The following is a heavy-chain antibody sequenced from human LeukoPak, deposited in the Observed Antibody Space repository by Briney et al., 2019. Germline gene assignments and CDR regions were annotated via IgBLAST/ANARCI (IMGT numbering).Heavy chain of an antibody. V-gene: IGHV3-30*18. Sequence: PGGSLRLSCAASGFTFSSYGMHWVRQAPGKGLEWVAVISYDGSNKYYADSVKGRFTISRDNSKNTLYLQMNSLRAEDTAVYYCAKAYRGSPFGYYYYMDVWGKGTTVTVSS. CDR2: ISYDGSNK. D-gene: IGHD1-26*01. CDR1: GFTFSSYG. CDR3: AKAYRGSPFGYYYYMDV. J-gene: IGHJ6*03.